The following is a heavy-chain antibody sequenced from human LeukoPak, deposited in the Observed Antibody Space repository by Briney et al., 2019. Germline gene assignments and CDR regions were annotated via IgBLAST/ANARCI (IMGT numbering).Heavy chain of an antibody. CDR3: AKSPGVGIAARSNFDY. V-gene: IGHV3-30*18. CDR1: GFTFSSYG. CDR2: ISYDGSNK. D-gene: IGHD6-6*01. J-gene: IGHJ4*02. Sequence: GGSLRLSCAASGFTFSSYGMYWVRQAPGKGLEWVAVISYDGSNKYYADSVKGRFTISRDNSKNTLYLQMNSLRAEDTAVYYCAKSPGVGIAARSNFDYWGQGTLVTVSS.